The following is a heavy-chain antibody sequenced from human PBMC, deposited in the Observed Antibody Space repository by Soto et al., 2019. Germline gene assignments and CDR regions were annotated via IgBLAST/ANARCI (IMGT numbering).Heavy chain of an antibody. V-gene: IGHV1-69*12. Sequence: QVQLVQSGAEVKEPGSSVKVSGKTSGGTFGSYAISWVRQAPGQGLEWMGGLIPIFSTPNYAQKFQGRVTITADESTSTAYMELSSLRSEDTAVYYCARPIQYYFDTSAQSAWFDPWGQGTLVTVSS. D-gene: IGHD3-22*01. CDR2: LIPIFSTP. CDR1: GGTFGSYA. CDR3: ARPIQYYFDTSAQSAWFDP. J-gene: IGHJ5*02.